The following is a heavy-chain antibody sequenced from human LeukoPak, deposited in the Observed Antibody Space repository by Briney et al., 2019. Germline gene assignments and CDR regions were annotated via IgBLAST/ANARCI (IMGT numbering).Heavy chain of an antibody. D-gene: IGHD5-12*01. Sequence: GGSLKLSCAASGFTFSSYGMHWVRQAPGKGLEWVAVISYDGSNKYYADSVKGRFTISRDNSKNTLYLQMNSLRAEDTAVYYCAKEARPGTNIVATNGYFDYWGQGTLVTVSS. CDR3: AKEARPGTNIVATNGYFDY. V-gene: IGHV3-30*18. J-gene: IGHJ4*02. CDR2: ISYDGSNK. CDR1: GFTFSSYG.